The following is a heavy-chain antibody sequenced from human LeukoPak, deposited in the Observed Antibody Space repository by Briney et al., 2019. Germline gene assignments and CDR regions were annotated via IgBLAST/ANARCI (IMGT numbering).Heavy chain of an antibody. CDR2: IIPILGIA. CDR1: GGTFSSYA. Sequence: SVKVSCKASGGTFSSYAISWVRQAPRQGLEWMGRIIPILGIANYAQKLQGRVTITADKSTSTAYMELSSLRSEDTAVYYCARDTMIVVEKNWFDPWGQGTLVTVSS. D-gene: IGHD3-22*01. J-gene: IGHJ5*02. CDR3: ARDTMIVVEKNWFDP. V-gene: IGHV1-69*04.